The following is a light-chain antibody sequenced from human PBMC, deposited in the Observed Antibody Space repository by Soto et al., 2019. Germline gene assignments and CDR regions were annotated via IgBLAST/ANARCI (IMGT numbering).Light chain of an antibody. V-gene: IGKV1-5*03. CDR2: KAS. Sequence: DFQMTQSPSTLSASVGDSVTITCRASQSIHTWLAWYQQKPGRTPKLLIYKASVLESGVPSRFSGSGSGTEFTLTISSRQPDDFATYYGQQYNSHPYTFGRGTKLQIK. CDR3: QQYNSHPYT. CDR1: QSIHTW. J-gene: IGKJ2*01.